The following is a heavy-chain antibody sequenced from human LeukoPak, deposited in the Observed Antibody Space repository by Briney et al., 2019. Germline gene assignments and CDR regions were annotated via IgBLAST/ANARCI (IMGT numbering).Heavy chain of an antibody. J-gene: IGHJ4*02. V-gene: IGHV3-30*18. Sequence: PGGSLRLSCAASGFTFSSSGMHWVRQAPGKGLEWVAVISYVGSNKYYADSVKGRFTLSRDNSQNTLYLQINSLRDEGTAVYYCAKAEGVGATDYYFVYWGQGTLVTVSS. CDR3: AKAEGVGATDYYFVY. D-gene: IGHD1-26*01. CDR1: GFTFSSSG. CDR2: ISYVGSNK.